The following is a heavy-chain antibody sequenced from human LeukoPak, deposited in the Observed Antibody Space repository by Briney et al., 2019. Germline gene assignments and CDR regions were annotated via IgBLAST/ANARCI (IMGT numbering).Heavy chain of an antibody. Sequence: GGSLRLSCAASGFTFSSYWMHWVRQAPGKGLVWVSRINSDGSSTSYADSVKGRFTISRDNAKNTLYLQMNSLRAEDTAVYYCARSPRYCSGGSRYPGRGAFDIWGQGTMVTVSS. D-gene: IGHD2-15*01. V-gene: IGHV3-74*01. J-gene: IGHJ3*02. CDR1: GFTFSSYW. CDR3: ARSPRYCSGGSRYPGRGAFDI. CDR2: INSDGSST.